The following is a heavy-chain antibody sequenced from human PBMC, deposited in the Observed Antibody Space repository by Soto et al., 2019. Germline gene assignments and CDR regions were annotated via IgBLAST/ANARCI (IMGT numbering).Heavy chain of an antibody. CDR1: GYTFTSYA. V-gene: IGHV1-3*01. Sequence: ASVKVSSKASGYTFTSYAMHWVRQAPGQRLEWMGWINAGNGNTKYSQKFQGRVTITRDTSASTAYMELSSLRSEDTAVYYCARGGIAAAGVAWGQGTLVTVSS. J-gene: IGHJ4*02. CDR2: INAGNGNT. D-gene: IGHD6-13*01. CDR3: ARGGIAAAGVA.